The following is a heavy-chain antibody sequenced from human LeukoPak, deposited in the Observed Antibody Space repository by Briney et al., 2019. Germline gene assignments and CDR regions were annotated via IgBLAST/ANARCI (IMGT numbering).Heavy chain of an antibody. V-gene: IGHV3-23*01. J-gene: IGHJ4*02. CDR2: ISGSGGST. CDR1: GFTFSSYA. D-gene: IGHD4-17*01. CDR3: ARWDYGDQDTAIPTQTSRRLDY. Sequence: GGSLRLSCAASGFTFSSYAMSWVRQAPGKGLEWVSAISGSGGSTYYADSVKGRFTISRDNSKNTLYLQMNSLRAEDTAVYYCARWDYGDQDTAIPTQTSRRLDYWGQGTLVTVSS.